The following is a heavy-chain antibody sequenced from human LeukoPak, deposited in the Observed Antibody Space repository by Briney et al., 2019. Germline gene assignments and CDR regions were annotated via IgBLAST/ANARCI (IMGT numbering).Heavy chain of an antibody. V-gene: IGHV1-69*04. CDR1: GGTFSSYA. Sequence: SVKVSCKASGGTFSSYAISWVRQAPGQGLEWMGRIIPIFGIANYAQKFQGRVTITADKSTSTAYMELSSLRSEDTAVYYCAGQFRYYDSSGYINWFDPWGQGTLVTVSS. D-gene: IGHD3-22*01. CDR2: IIPIFGIA. J-gene: IGHJ5*02. CDR3: AGQFRYYDSSGYINWFDP.